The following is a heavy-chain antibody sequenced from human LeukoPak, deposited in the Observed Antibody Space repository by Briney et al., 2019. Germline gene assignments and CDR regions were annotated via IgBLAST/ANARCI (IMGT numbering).Heavy chain of an antibody. Sequence: NPGGSLRLSCAASGFTFSDSDMERVRQAPGKGLEWLSSITPGATYIYYAGSVRGRFTVSRDDAKTSLFLQMNSLAAEDTALYYCARNLSSPIAVAGSDYWGQGTLVTVSS. D-gene: IGHD6-19*01. CDR3: ARNLSSPIAVAGSDY. J-gene: IGHJ4*02. V-gene: IGHV3-21*01. CDR1: GFTFSDSD. CDR2: ITPGATYI.